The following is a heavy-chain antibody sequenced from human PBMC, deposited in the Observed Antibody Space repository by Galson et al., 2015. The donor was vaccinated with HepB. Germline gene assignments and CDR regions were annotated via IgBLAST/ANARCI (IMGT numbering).Heavy chain of an antibody. J-gene: IGHJ4*02. Sequence: SVKVSCKASGSTFTGYYLHWVRQAPGQGLEFMGWISPDNGGTNYAPKFQGRVTMTRDTSISTAYMELSGLGSDDTAVYYCARLTTTTVDSCRQGTLVTVSS. CDR1: GSTFTGYY. D-gene: IGHD1-1*01. CDR2: ISPDNGGT. V-gene: IGHV1-2*02. CDR3: ARLTTTTVDS.